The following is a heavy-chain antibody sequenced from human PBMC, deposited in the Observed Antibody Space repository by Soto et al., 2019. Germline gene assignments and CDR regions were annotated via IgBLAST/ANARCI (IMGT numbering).Heavy chain of an antibody. D-gene: IGHD2-2*01. CDR1: GYTFTSYG. CDR2: ISAYNGNT. CDR3: ARAEKRCSSTSCPPGGYYYYMDV. V-gene: IGHV1-18*01. Sequence: QVQLVQSGAEVKKPGASVKVSCKASGYTFTSYGISWVRQAPGQGLEWMGWISAYNGNTNYAQKLQGRVTMTTDTSTSTAYMEQRSLRSDDTAVYYCARAEKRCSSTSCPPGGYYYYMDVWGKGTTVTVSS. J-gene: IGHJ6*03.